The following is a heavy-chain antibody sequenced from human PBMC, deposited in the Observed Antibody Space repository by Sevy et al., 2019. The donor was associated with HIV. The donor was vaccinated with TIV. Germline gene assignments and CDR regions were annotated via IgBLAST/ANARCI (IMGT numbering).Heavy chain of an antibody. CDR2: IKQDGSEK. Sequence: GGSLRLSCAGSGFTFSTSWMTWVRQAPGKGLEWVVNIKQDGSEKSYVDSVKGRFTISRYNAKNSLYLQMNSLRAEDTAVYYCAKEGGYCSAGSCSCFDPWGQGTLVTVSS. CDR1: GFTFSTSW. J-gene: IGHJ5*02. D-gene: IGHD2-15*01. CDR3: AKEGGYCSAGSCSCFDP. V-gene: IGHV3-7*01.